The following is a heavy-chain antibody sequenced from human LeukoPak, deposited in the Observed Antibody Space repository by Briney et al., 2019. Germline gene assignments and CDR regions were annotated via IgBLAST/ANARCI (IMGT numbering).Heavy chain of an antibody. CDR1: GGSISNFY. J-gene: IGHJ4*02. CDR3: AREGSATARPFVSSDC. Sequence: SETLSLNCTGSGGSISNFYWSWIRQPAGKGLEWIGRIHTSGNTDYNPSLKSRVTMSLDTAKNQFSLRLNSMTAADTAVYYCAREGSATARPFVSSDCWGQGTLVTVSS. CDR2: IHTSGNT. V-gene: IGHV4-4*07. D-gene: IGHD6-6*01.